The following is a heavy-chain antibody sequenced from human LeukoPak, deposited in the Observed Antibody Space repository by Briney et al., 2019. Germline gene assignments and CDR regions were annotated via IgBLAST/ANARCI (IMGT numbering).Heavy chain of an antibody. CDR2: IYTSGRT. CDR3: ARVFDL. CDR1: GGSISSGSYY. V-gene: IGHV4-61*02. J-gene: IGHJ5*02. Sequence: PSETLSLTCTVSGGSISSGSYYWGWDRQPAGTGLEWVGRIYTSGRTNDSPSLKSRLTISVDTSKTHFSLKLSSVTAADTAAYYCARVFDLWGQGTLVTVSS.